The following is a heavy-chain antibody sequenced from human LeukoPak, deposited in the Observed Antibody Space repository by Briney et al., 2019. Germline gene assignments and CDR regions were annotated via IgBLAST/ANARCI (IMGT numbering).Heavy chain of an antibody. CDR1: GYTFTSYG. J-gene: IGHJ4*02. Sequence: GASVKVSCKASGYTFTSYGISWVRQVPGQGLEWMGWISVYNGNTNYAQKLQGRVTMTTDTSTSTAYMELRSLRSDDTAVYYCVRVSAAALDHWGQGTLVTVSS. V-gene: IGHV1-18*01. CDR2: ISVYNGNT. D-gene: IGHD6-6*01. CDR3: VRVSAAALDH.